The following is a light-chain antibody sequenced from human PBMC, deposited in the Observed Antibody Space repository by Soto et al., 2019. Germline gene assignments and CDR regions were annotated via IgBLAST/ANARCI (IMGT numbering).Light chain of an antibody. CDR1: QSADSN. CDR2: RIS. V-gene: IGKV3D-15*01. Sequence: EIVLTQSPDTLSVSPGETATLSCRASQSADSNLAWYQQKPGQAPRLLMYRISARATGIPARFSGSGSGTECTLTISSLQSEDAAVYYCQQHNNWPLTFGGGTKVEI. J-gene: IGKJ4*01. CDR3: QQHNNWPLT.